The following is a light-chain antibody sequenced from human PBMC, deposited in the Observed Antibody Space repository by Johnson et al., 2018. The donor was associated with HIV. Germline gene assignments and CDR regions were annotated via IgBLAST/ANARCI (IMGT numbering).Light chain of an antibody. CDR3: GTWDSSLSAV. CDR2: DNH. V-gene: IGLV1-51*01. CDR1: SSNIGNNY. Sequence: QSVLTQPPSVSAAPGQKVTISCSGSSSNIGNNYVSWYQQLPGTAPKLLIYDNHKRPSGIPDRFSGSKSGTSATLGITGLQTGDEADDYCGTWDSSLSAVFGTGTKVTVL. J-gene: IGLJ1*01.